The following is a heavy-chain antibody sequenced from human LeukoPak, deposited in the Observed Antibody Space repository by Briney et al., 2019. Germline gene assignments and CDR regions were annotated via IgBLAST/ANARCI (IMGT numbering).Heavy chain of an antibody. D-gene: IGHD4-17*01. CDR1: GFTFSSYA. CDR3: ARVPGYGDYAPLDY. J-gene: IGHJ4*02. V-gene: IGHV3-30*04. CDR2: ISYDGSNK. Sequence: GRSLRLSCAASGFTFSSYAVHWVRQAPGKGLEWVAVISYDGSNKYYADSVKGRFTISRDNSKNTLYLQMNSLRAEDTAVYYRARVPGYGDYAPLDYWGQGTLVTVSS.